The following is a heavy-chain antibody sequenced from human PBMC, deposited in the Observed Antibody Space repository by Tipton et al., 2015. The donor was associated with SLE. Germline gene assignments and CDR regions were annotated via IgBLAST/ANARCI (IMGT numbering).Heavy chain of an antibody. CDR1: GGSISSYY. CDR2: IYYSGST. CDR3: ARVGGGSSWYGWFDP. Sequence: TLSLTCTVSGGSISSYYWSWIRQPPGKGLEWIGYIYYSGSTNYNPSLKSRVTISVDTSKNQFSLKLSSVTAADTAVYYCARVGGGSSWYGWFDPWGQGTLVTVSS. J-gene: IGHJ5*02. V-gene: IGHV4-59*08. D-gene: IGHD6-13*01.